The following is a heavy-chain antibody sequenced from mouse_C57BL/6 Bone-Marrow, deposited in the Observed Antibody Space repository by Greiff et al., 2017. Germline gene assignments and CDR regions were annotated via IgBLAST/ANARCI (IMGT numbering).Heavy chain of an antibody. CDR1: GYTFTSYW. Sequence: QVQLKQPGAELVRPGSSVKLSCKASGYTFTSYWMHWVKQRPIQGLEWIGNIDPSDSETHYNQKFKDKATLTVDKSSSTAYMQLSSLTSEGSAVYYCAIHPPYYSNYDWYFDVWGTGTTVTVSS. CDR2: IDPSDSET. V-gene: IGHV1-52*01. J-gene: IGHJ1*03. CDR3: AIHPPYYSNYDWYFDV. D-gene: IGHD2-5*01.